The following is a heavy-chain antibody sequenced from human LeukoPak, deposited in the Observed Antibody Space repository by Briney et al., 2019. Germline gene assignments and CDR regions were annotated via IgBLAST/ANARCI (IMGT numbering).Heavy chain of an antibody. D-gene: IGHD5-12*01. CDR2: IYYSGST. CDR1: GGSISSYY. J-gene: IGHJ4*02. V-gene: IGHV4-59*08. Sequence: PSETLSLTCTVSGGSISSYYWSWIRQPPGKGLEWIGYIYYSGSTNYNPSLKSRVTISVDTSKNQFSLKLSSVTAADTAVYYYARHTGGYEPYYFDYWGQGTLVTVSS. CDR3: ARHTGGYEPYYFDY.